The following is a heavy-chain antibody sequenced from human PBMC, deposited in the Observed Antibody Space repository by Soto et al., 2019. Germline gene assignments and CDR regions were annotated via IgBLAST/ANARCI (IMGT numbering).Heavy chain of an antibody. V-gene: IGHV3-30*18. CDR2: ISYDGSNK. Sequence: QVQLVESGGGVVQPGRSLRLSCAASGFTFSSYGMHWVRQAPGKGLAWVAVISYDGSNKYYADSVKGRFTISRDNSKNTLYLQMNSLRAEDTAVYYCAKGGWSTVTTSLDPWGQGTLVTVSS. J-gene: IGHJ5*02. D-gene: IGHD4-17*01. CDR3: AKGGWSTVTTSLDP. CDR1: GFTFSSYG.